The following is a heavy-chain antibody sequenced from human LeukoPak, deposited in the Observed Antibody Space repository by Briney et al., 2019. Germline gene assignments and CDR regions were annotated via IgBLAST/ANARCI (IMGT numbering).Heavy chain of an antibody. CDR1: GFTFSSFN. CDR2: ISSSSSYI. Sequence: GGSLRLSCAASGFTFSSFNMNWVRQAPGKGLEWVSSISSSSSYIYYADSVKGRFTISRDNSKNRLYLQMNSLRAEDTAAYYCAKDPPLNIVVEPAAIGYDYWGQGTLVTVSS. D-gene: IGHD2-2*02. V-gene: IGHV3-21*04. J-gene: IGHJ4*02. CDR3: AKDPPLNIVVEPAAIGYDY.